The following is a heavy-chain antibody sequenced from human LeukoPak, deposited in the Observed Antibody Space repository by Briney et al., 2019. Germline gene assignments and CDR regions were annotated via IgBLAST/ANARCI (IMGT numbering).Heavy chain of an antibody. J-gene: IGHJ3*02. D-gene: IGHD3-22*01. CDR1: GFTFSSYA. CDR3: ARVPGIVVVKPPQI. V-gene: IGHV3-30*04. CDR2: ISYDGSNK. Sequence: QPGGSLRLSCAASGFTFSSYAMHWVRQAPGKGLEWVAVISYDGSNKYYADSVKGRFTISRDNSKNTLYLQMNSLRAEDTAVYYCARVPGIVVVKPPQIWGQGTMVTVSS.